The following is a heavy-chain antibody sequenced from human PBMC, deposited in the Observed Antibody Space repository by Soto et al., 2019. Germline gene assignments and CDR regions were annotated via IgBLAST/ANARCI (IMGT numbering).Heavy chain of an antibody. V-gene: IGHV3-30*18. Sequence: PGGSLRLSCAASGFTFSSYGMHWVRQAPGKGLEWVAVISYDGSNKYYADSVKGRFTISRDNSKNTLYLQMNSLRAEDTAVYYCAKDGYSSSWNYWGQGTLVTVSS. CDR3: AKDGYSSSWNY. CDR1: GFTFSSYG. D-gene: IGHD6-13*01. CDR2: ISYDGSNK. J-gene: IGHJ4*02.